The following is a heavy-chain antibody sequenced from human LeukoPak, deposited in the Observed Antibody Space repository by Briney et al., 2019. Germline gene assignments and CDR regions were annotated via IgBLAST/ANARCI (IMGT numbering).Heavy chain of an antibody. CDR3: ARVPLAAAYLDY. D-gene: IGHD6-13*01. CDR2: IIPIFGTA. J-gene: IGHJ4*02. V-gene: IGHV1-69*13. Sequence: SVKVSCKASGGTFSSYAISWGRQAPGQGLEWMGGIIPIFGTANYAQKFQGRVTITADESTSTAYMELSSLRSEDTAVYYCARVPLAAAYLDYWGQGTLVTVSS. CDR1: GGTFSSYA.